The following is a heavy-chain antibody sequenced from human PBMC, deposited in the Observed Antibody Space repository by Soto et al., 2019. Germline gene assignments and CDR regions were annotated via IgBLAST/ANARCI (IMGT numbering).Heavy chain of an antibody. D-gene: IGHD6-19*01. Sequence: QITLKESGPPLVKPTQTLTLTCTFSGFSLSTSGVGVGWIRQPPGKALEWLALVYWDDDKRYSPSLKSRLTIPKDTSKNQVVLTMTNMDPVDTATYYCAHSISSSGAPINYFDYWGQGTLVTVSS. CDR1: GFSLSTSGVG. CDR2: VYWDDDK. CDR3: AHSISSSGAPINYFDY. J-gene: IGHJ4*02. V-gene: IGHV2-5*02.